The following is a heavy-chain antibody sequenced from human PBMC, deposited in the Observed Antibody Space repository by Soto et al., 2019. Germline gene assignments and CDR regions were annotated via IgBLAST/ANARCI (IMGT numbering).Heavy chain of an antibody. CDR1: GYTFTSYD. J-gene: IGHJ6*04. Sequence: QVQLVQSGAEVKKPGASVKVSCKASGYTFTSYDINWVRQATGQGLEWMGWMNPNSGNTGHAQKFQGRVTMTRDTSINTAYMELSSLSSEDTAVYYCARGLEFTIFGVPRGYHYYGMDVWGKGTTVIVSS. V-gene: IGHV1-8*01. CDR3: ARGLEFTIFGVPRGYHYYGMDV. D-gene: IGHD3-3*01. CDR2: MNPNSGNT.